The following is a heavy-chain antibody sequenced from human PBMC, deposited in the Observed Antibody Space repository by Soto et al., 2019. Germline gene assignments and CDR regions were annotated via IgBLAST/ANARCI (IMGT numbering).Heavy chain of an antibody. Sequence: GGSLRLSCAASGFSFSDSYMSWIRQAPGKGLEWVSYTTRSGSAKYYADSVKGRFTISRDNGKNSLSLQMNSLRAEDTAVYYCARVGLFQEAMDVWGQGTTVTVSS. V-gene: IGHV3-11*01. CDR2: TTRSGSAK. CDR1: GFSFSDSY. J-gene: IGHJ6*02. D-gene: IGHD3-10*02. CDR3: ARVGLFQEAMDV.